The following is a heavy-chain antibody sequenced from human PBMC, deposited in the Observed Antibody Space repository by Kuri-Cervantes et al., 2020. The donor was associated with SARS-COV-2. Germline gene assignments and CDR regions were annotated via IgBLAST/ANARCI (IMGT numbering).Heavy chain of an antibody. CDR1: GYSISGSYY. J-gene: IGHJ4*02. CDR2: IYHSGST. V-gene: IGHV4-38-2*02. D-gene: IGHD2-2*01. Sequence: SETLSLTCSVSGYSISGSYYWGWIRQPPGKGQEWIGSIYHSGSTYYNPYLKSRVTISVDTSKTQFSLKLSSVTAADTAVYYCARRSGYCSSTSCYFFDYWGQGTLVTVSS. CDR3: ARRSGYCSSTSCYFFDY.